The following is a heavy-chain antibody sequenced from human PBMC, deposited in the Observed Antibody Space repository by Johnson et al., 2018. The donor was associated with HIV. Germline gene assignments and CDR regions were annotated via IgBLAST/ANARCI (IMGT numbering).Heavy chain of an antibody. J-gene: IGHJ3*02. V-gene: IGHV3-23*04. CDR1: GFTFSSYA. Sequence: VQLVESGGGLVQPGGSLRLSCAASGFTFSSYAMSWVRQAPGTGLEWVSAISSSGGSIYYADSVKGRFPISRDNAKNALYLQMNSLKTEDTAMYYCTTVLQFLEWNIYDAFDIWGQGTMVTVSS. CDR2: ISSSGGSI. CDR3: TTVLQFLEWNIYDAFDI. D-gene: IGHD3-3*01.